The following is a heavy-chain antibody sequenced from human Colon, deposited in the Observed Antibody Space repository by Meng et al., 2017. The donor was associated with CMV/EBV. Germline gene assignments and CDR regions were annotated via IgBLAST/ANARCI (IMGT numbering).Heavy chain of an antibody. Sequence: EVQLVVSGGGLVQPGGSLRLPCAASGFPVSSKYMSWVRQAPGKGLEWVSVIYIDDSTYYADSVEGRFTISRDNSRNTVYLQMNSLRAEDTAVYYCARDSPHAWDWGQGTLVTVSS. V-gene: IGHV3-53*01. CDR3: ARDSPHAWD. CDR1: GFPVSSKY. J-gene: IGHJ4*02. CDR2: IYIDDST. D-gene: IGHD3-16*01.